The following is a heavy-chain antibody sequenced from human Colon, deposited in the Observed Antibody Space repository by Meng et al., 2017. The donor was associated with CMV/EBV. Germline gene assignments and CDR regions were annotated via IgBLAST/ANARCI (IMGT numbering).Heavy chain of an antibody. J-gene: IGHJ4*02. CDR2: IRYDGSNK. CDR3: ARQNSGFDY. CDR1: GFTFRSYG. D-gene: IGHD3-10*01. V-gene: IGHV3-30*02. Sequence: GESLKISCAASGFTFRSYGMHWVRQAPGKGLEWVAFIRYDGSNKYYADSVKGRFTISRDNSRNTLYLQMNSLRADDTAVYFCARQNSGFDYWGQGTRVTVSS.